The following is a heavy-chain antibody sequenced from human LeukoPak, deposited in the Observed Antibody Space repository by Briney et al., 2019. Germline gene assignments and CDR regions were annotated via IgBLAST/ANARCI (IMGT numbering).Heavy chain of an antibody. CDR1: GGSISSGDYC. D-gene: IGHD2-2*01. CDR3: AGNIVVVPAAMGIWVDP. V-gene: IGHV4-30-4*08. J-gene: IGHJ5*02. CDR2: IYYSGST. Sequence: SQTLSLTCTVSGGSISSGDYCWSWIRRPPGTGLEWIGYIYYSGSTYYNPSLKSRVTISVDTSKNQFSLKLSSVTAADTAVYYCAGNIVVVPAAMGIWVDPWGQGTLVTVSS.